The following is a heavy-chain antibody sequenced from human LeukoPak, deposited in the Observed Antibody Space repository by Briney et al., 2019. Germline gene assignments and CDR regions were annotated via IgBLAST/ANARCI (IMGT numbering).Heavy chain of an antibody. V-gene: IGHV1-69*05. CDR3: ARGEPNYYDSSGYSQYFDY. CDR1: GGTFSSYA. CDR2: IIPIFGTA. D-gene: IGHD3-22*01. J-gene: IGHJ4*02. Sequence: SVKVSCKASGGTFSSYAISWVRQAPGQGLEWMGGIIPIFGTANYAQKFQGRVTITTDESTSTAYMELSSLRSEDTAVYYCARGEPNYYDSSGYSQYFDYWGQGTLVTVSS.